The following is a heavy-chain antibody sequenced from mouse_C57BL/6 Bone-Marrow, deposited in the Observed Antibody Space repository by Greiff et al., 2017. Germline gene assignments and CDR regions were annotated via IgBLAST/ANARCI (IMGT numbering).Heavy chain of an antibody. J-gene: IGHJ4*01. D-gene: IGHD2-2*01. Sequence: VQLQESGAELVRPGTSVKVSCKASGYAFTNYLIEWVKQRPGQGLEWIGVINPGSGGTNYNEKLKGKATLTADKSSSTAYMQLRSLKSEDSAVYFCARWGLRRGNYAMDYWGQGTSVTVSS. CDR3: ARWGLRRGNYAMDY. CDR2: INPGSGGT. V-gene: IGHV1-54*01. CDR1: GYAFTNYL.